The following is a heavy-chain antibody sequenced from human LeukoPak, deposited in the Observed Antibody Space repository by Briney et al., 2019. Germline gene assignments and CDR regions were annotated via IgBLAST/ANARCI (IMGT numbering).Heavy chain of an antibody. CDR1: GFTFSSYE. J-gene: IGHJ3*02. D-gene: IGHD3-22*01. CDR3: ASNYYDGSGGGAFDI. V-gene: IGHV4-59*05. CDR2: IYYSGST. Sequence: PGGSLRLSCAASGFTFSSYEMNWVRQAPGKGLEWIGSIYYSGSTYYNPSLKSRVTISVDTSKNQFSLKLSSVTAADTAVYYCASNYYDGSGGGAFDIWGQGTMVTVSS.